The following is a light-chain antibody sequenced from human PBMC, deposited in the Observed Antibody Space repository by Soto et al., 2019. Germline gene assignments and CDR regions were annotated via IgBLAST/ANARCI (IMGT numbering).Light chain of an antibody. CDR3: QQYNNWPAYS. J-gene: IGKJ2*01. CDR2: GAS. V-gene: IGKV3-15*01. CDR1: QSIGYS. Sequence: EIVLTQSPATLSLSPGEGATLSCRASQSIGYSLAWYQQKPGLAPRLLIFGASTRITGIPARFSGSGSGTEFTLTISSLQSDDFAVYYCQQYNNWPAYSFAQGTKLEIK.